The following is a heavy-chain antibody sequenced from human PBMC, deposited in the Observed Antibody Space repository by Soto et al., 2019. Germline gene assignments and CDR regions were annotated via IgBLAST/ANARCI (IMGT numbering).Heavy chain of an antibody. Sequence: EVQLLESGGDLVQPGGSLRLSCAASGFTFSSYAMTWVRQAPGKGLTWVSSISGNAGGTYYADSGKGRFAISRDNSKNMLYLQMNSLRVDDTALYYCASLDYSSSRYWGRGTLVTVSS. J-gene: IGHJ4*02. V-gene: IGHV3-23*01. CDR3: ASLDYSSSRY. CDR2: ISGNAGGT. CDR1: GFTFSSYA. D-gene: IGHD6-13*01.